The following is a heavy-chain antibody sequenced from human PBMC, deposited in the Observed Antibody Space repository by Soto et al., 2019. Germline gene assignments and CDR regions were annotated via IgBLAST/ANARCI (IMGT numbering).Heavy chain of an antibody. CDR2: INPSGGST. CDR3: ARAPGYCSRTIRYIGVWFDP. V-gene: IGHV1-46*01. D-gene: IGHD2-2*02. Sequence: ASVNVSCKASGYTFTSYYMHWVRQAPGQGLEWMGIINPSGGSTSYAQKFQGRVTMTRDTSTSTVYMELSSLRSEDTAVYYCARAPGYCSRTIRYIGVWFDPWGQGPLVTGSS. CDR1: GYTFTSYY. J-gene: IGHJ5*02.